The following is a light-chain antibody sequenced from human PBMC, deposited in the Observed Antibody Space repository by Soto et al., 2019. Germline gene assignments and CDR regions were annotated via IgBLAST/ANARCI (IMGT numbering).Light chain of an antibody. CDR1: QSILDRSKNKYY. J-gene: IGKJ1*01. CDR2: WAS. CDR3: QQYCTSPWT. V-gene: IGKV4-1*01. Sequence: DIVMTQSPDSLAVSLGERATFNCKSSQSILDRSKNKYYLAWYQQKSGQTPKLLIYWASLRESGVPDRFTGSGSGTDFTLTSSSLQAEDVAVYYCQQYCTSPWTFGEGTKVEI.